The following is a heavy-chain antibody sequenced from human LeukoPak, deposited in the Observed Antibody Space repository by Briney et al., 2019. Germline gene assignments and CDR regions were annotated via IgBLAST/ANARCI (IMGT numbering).Heavy chain of an antibody. D-gene: IGHD2-8*01. CDR2: IYYSGST. J-gene: IGHJ5*02. Sequence: SQTLSLTCTVSGGSISSGDYYWSWIRQPPGKGLERIGYIYYSGSTYYNPSLKSRVTISVDTSKNQFSLKLSSVTAADTAVYYCARDLMLSRRFDPWGQGTLVTVSS. CDR1: GGSISSGDYY. CDR3: ARDLMLSRRFDP. V-gene: IGHV4-30-4*01.